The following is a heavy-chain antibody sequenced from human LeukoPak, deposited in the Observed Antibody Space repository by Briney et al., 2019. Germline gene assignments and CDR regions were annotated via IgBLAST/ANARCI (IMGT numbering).Heavy chain of an antibody. CDR1: GCSISSYY. CDR2: IYYSGST. D-gene: IGHD3-9*01. V-gene: IGHV4-59*01. Sequence: PSETLSLTCTVSGCSISSYYWSWIRQPPGKGLEWIGYIYYSGSTNYNPSLKSRVTISVDTSKNQFSLKLSSVTAADTAVYYCARGQALYYDILTGYPLSDYWGQGTLVTVSS. J-gene: IGHJ4*02. CDR3: ARGQALYYDILTGYPLSDY.